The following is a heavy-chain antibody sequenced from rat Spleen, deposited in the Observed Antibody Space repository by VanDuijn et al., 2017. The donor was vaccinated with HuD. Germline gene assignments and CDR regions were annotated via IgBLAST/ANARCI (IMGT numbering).Heavy chain of an antibody. V-gene: IGHV5S23*01. J-gene: IGHJ2*01. CDR2: ISTGGGNT. CDR1: GFTFSNYD. D-gene: IGHD5-1*01. Sequence: EVQLVESGGGLVQPGRSLKLSCAASGFTFSNYDMAWVRQAPTKGLEWVASISTGGGNTYYRDSVKGRFTISRDNAKSTLYLQRDRLRSEDTATYYCARHADPGSSRYFDYWGQGVMVTVSS. CDR3: ARHADPGSSRYFDY.